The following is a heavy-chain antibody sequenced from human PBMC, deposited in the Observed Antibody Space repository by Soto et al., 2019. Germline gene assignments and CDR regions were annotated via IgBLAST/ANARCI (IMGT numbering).Heavy chain of an antibody. Sequence: QITLKESGPTLVKPTQTLTLTCTFSGVSLDTSGVGVGWIRQAQGEALEWLGVIYWDDDQRYSPALRNRLTITKDTSKSQVVLTMTNMNPVDAGTYYCARRSIYHGYDSCGQGTLVTVSS. CDR1: GVSLDTSGVG. CDR3: ARRSIYHGYDS. J-gene: IGHJ4*02. V-gene: IGHV2-5*02. D-gene: IGHD5-12*01. CDR2: IYWDDDQ.